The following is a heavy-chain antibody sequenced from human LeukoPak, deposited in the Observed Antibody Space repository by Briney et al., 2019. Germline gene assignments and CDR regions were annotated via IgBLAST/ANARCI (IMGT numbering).Heavy chain of an antibody. CDR2: MYTSGSS. J-gene: IGHJ4*02. Sequence: SETLSLTCTVSGGSISSYYYSWIRQPAGKGLEWIGRMYTSGSSNYNPSLKSRLTMSVDTSKNQFSLKLSSVTAADTAVYYCARENDYGDYVDYWGQGTLVTVSS. CDR3: ARENDYGDYVDY. CDR1: GGSISSYY. D-gene: IGHD4-17*01. V-gene: IGHV4-4*07.